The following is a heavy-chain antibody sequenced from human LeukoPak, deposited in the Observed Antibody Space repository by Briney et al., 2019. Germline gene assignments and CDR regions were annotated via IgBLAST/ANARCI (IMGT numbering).Heavy chain of an antibody. J-gene: IGHJ2*01. CDR3: ARDSTGYWYFDL. D-gene: IGHD3-3*02. CDR2: IKQDGSEK. V-gene: IGHV3-7*03. Sequence: GGSLRLSCAASGFIFSNSWMGWVRQTPEKGLEWVANIKQDGSEKYYVDSVEGRFTISRDNAKNTLYLQMNSLRAEDTAVYYCARDSTGYWYFDLWGRGTLVSVSS. CDR1: GFIFSNSW.